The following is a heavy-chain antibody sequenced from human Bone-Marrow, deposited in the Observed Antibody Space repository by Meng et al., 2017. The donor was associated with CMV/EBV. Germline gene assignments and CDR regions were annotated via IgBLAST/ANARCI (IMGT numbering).Heavy chain of an antibody. D-gene: IGHD3-22*01. CDR3: VRDRHYYDTSGRKNDY. V-gene: IGHV3-11*01. Sequence: GFTFSDYYMSWIRQAPGKGLEWVSYISSSANIMYYADSVKGRFTISRDNAKNSLFLQMNTLRAEDTAVYYCVRDRHYYDTSGRKNDYWGQGTLVTVSS. CDR2: ISSSANIM. J-gene: IGHJ4*02. CDR1: GFTFSDYY.